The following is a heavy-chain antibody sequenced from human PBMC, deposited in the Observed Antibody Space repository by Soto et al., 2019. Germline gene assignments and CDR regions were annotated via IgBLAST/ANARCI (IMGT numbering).Heavy chain of an antibody. CDR3: ARHEKDTAMAFDY. V-gene: IGHV4-59*08. J-gene: IGHJ4*02. CDR2: IYYSGST. Sequence: RXPPGNGLEWIGYIYYSGSTNYNPSLKSRVTISVDTSKNQFSLKLSSVAAADTAVYYCARHEKDTAMAFDYWGQGTLVTVSS. D-gene: IGHD5-18*01.